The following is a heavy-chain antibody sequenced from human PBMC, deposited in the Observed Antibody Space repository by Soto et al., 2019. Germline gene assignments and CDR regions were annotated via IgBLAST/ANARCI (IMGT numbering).Heavy chain of an antibody. J-gene: IGHJ6*02. Sequence: GESLKISCKGSGYSFTSYWISWVRQMPGKGLEWMGRIDPSDSYTNYSPSFQGHVTTSADKSISTAYLQWSSLKASDTAMYYCANSVVVPAARYYYYYYGMDVWGQGTTVTVSS. D-gene: IGHD2-2*01. V-gene: IGHV5-10-1*01. CDR2: IDPSDSYT. CDR3: ANSVVVPAARYYYYYYGMDV. CDR1: GYSFTSYW.